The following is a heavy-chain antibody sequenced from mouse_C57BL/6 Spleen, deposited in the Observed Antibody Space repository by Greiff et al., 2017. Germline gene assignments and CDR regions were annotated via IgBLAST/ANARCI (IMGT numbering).Heavy chain of an antibody. V-gene: IGHV5-16*01. CDR1: GFTFSDYY. Sequence: DVKLVESEGGLVQPGSSMKLSCTASGFTFSDYYMAWVRQVPEKGLEWVANINYDGSSTYYLESLKSRFIISRDNAKNILYLQMSSLKSEDTATYYCARDDYDGMYAMDDWGQGTSVTVSS. D-gene: IGHD2-4*01. CDR2: INYDGSST. CDR3: ARDDYDGMYAMDD. J-gene: IGHJ4*01.